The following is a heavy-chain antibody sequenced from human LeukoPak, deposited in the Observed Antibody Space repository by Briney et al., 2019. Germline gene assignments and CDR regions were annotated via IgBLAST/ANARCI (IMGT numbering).Heavy chain of an antibody. V-gene: IGHV1-2*02. CDR3: ARAYSSSWYGYFDY. Sequence: ASVKVSCKASGYTFTGYYMHWVRQAPGQGLEWMGWINPNSGGTNYAQQFQGRVTMTRDTSISTAYMELSRLRSDDTAVYYCARAYSSSWYGYFDYWGQGTLVTVSS. CDR1: GYTFTGYY. D-gene: IGHD6-13*01. J-gene: IGHJ4*02. CDR2: INPNSGGT.